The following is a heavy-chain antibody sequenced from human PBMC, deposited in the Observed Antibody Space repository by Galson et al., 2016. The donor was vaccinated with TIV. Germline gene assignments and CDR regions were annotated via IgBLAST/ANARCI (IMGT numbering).Heavy chain of an antibody. D-gene: IGHD5-24*01. V-gene: IGHV3-30*04. J-gene: IGHJ4*02. CDR2: ISSDGNNE. CDR3: VREGPDGYNSYVDY. CDR1: GFTFSSYS. Sequence: SLRLSCAASGFTFSSYSIHWVRQAPGKGLEWVAVISSDGNNEYYAGSVKGRFTITRANSENTLYLRLNNLRPEDTAVYYCVREGPDGYNSYVDYWGQGTLVTVSS.